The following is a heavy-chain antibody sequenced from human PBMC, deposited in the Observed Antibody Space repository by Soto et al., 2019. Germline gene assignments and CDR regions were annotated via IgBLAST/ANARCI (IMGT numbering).Heavy chain of an antibody. CDR3: AGDRGGGSSPNWFDP. J-gene: IGHJ5*02. D-gene: IGHD6-13*01. Sequence: NPGGSLRLSCASSVFTFSDYYMSWIRQAPGKGLEWVSYISSSSSYTNYADSVKGRFTISRDNAKNSLYLQMNSLRAEDTAVYYCAGDRGGGSSPNWFDPWGQGTLVTVSS. CDR2: ISSSSSYT. CDR1: VFTFSDYY. V-gene: IGHV3-11*06.